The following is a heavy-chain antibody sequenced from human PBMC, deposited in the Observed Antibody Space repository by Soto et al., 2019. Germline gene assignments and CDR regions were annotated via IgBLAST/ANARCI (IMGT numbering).Heavy chain of an antibody. V-gene: IGHV5-51*01. CDR1: GYSFTSYW. CDR2: IYPGDSDT. D-gene: IGHD5-18*01. J-gene: IGHJ4*02. Sequence: HGESLKISCKGSGYSFTSYWIGWVRQMPGKGLEWMGIIYPGDSDTRYSPSFQGQVTISADKSISTAYLQWSSLKASDTAMYYCARSRGIQLWSLYFDYWGRGTLVTVSS. CDR3: ARSRGIQLWSLYFDY.